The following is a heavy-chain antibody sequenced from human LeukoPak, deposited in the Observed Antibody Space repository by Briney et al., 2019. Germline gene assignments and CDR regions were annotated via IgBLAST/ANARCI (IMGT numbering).Heavy chain of an antibody. CDR3: ARVVRGVIPTTSYYYYMDV. Sequence: GGSLRLSCAASGFTFSSYWMHWVRQAPGKGLVWVSRINSDGSSTSYADSVKGRFTISRDNSKNTLYLQMNSLRAEDTAVYYCARVVRGVIPTTSYYYYMDVWGKGTTVTISS. CDR1: GFTFSSYW. J-gene: IGHJ6*03. V-gene: IGHV3-74*01. CDR2: INSDGSST. D-gene: IGHD3-10*01.